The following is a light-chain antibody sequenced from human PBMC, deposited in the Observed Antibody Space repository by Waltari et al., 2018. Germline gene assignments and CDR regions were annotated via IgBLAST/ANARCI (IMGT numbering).Light chain of an antibody. J-gene: IGLJ2*01. CDR1: SHDVGNYDL. CDR3: CSYSGDLSFGVV. CDR2: EVT. Sequence: QSALTQPASVSGSPGQSITISCTGTSHDVGNYDLVSWYQQHPGKAPKLIIYEVTKRPSGFSTRFSGSKSGNTASLTISVLHTEDEGDYYCCSYSGDLSFGVVFGGGTKLTVL. V-gene: IGLV2-23*02.